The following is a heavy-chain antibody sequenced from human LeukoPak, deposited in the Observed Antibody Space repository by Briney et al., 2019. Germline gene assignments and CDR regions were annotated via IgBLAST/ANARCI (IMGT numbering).Heavy chain of an antibody. V-gene: IGHV3-30*12. J-gene: IGHJ4*02. CDR2: ISYDGVNQ. Sequence: GGSLRLSFAASGSTFISNGMHGVRQAPGKGLEWVAVISYDGVNQYYANSVKGRFTISTDNSKNTLYLQMNSLRAADTSVYYCARADSNYGGGIDYWGQGTQVTVSS. CDR3: ARADSNYGGGIDY. D-gene: IGHD4-11*01. CDR1: GSTFISNG.